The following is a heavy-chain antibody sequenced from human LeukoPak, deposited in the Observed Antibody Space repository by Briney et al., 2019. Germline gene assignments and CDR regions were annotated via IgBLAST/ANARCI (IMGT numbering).Heavy chain of an antibody. Sequence: GGSLRLSCAASGFTFSGYWMNWVRQAPGKGLEWVAFIRYDGSNKYYADSVKGRFTISRDNSKNTLYLQMNSLRAEDTAVYYCAKDLLAYCGGDCYGVLDYWGQGTLVTVSS. J-gene: IGHJ4*02. CDR1: GFTFSGYW. CDR3: AKDLLAYCGGDCYGVLDY. D-gene: IGHD2-21*01. CDR2: IRYDGSNK. V-gene: IGHV3-30*02.